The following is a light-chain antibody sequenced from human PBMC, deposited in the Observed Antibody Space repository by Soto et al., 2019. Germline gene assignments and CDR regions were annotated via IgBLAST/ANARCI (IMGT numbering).Light chain of an antibody. J-gene: IGKJ5*01. V-gene: IGKV3-11*01. CDR2: DAY. CDR3: QQRHMWPIT. CDR1: QSFRGL. Sequence: EGVLTQAPVTLSLSPWERATLSCRASQSFRGLLAWYQQKPGQAPRLLIYDAYNRATGIPPRFSGSGSGTDFTLTISSLEPEDSAVYYCQQRHMWPITLGQGTRLEI.